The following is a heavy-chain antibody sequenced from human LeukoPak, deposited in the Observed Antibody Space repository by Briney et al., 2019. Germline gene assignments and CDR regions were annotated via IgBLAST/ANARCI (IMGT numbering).Heavy chain of an antibody. Sequence: SETLSLTCTVSGGSITIYYWSWIRQPAGNGLEWIGRIYTSGSTNYNPSLKSRVTISVDTSKNQFSLKLSSVTAADTAVYYCARRYSSSPRVRSHYFDYWGQGTLVTVSS. CDR1: GGSITIYY. V-gene: IGHV4-4*07. CDR2: IYTSGST. J-gene: IGHJ4*01. D-gene: IGHD6-19*01. CDR3: ARRYSSSPRVRSHYFDY.